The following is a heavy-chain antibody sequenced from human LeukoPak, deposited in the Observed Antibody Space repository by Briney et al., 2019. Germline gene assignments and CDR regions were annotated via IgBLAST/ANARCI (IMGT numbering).Heavy chain of an antibody. CDR3: ARDQADYDFWSGYSYWYFDL. D-gene: IGHD3-3*01. J-gene: IGHJ2*01. V-gene: IGHV4-4*07. CDR2: IYTSGST. Sequence: PSETLSLTCTVSGGSISSYYWSWIRQPAGKGLEWIGRIYTSGSTNYNPSLKSRVTMSVDTSKNQFSLKLSSVTAAETAVYYCARDQADYDFWSGYSYWYFDLWGRGTPVTVSS. CDR1: GGSISSYY.